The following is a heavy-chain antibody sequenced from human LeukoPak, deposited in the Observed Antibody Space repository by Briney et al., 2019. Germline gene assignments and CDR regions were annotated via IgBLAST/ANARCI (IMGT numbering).Heavy chain of an antibody. CDR2: ISPYIGNT. Sequence: ASVKVSCKASGYTFTKYDIHWVRQAPGQGLEWMGWISPYIGNTYYSQKLQGRVTMTTDTSTTTAYMELRSLRSDDTGVYYCARFTPRLSREKFDYWGQGTLVTVSS. D-gene: IGHD3-3*02. CDR1: GYTFTKYD. CDR3: ARFTPRLSREKFDY. V-gene: IGHV1-18*01. J-gene: IGHJ4*02.